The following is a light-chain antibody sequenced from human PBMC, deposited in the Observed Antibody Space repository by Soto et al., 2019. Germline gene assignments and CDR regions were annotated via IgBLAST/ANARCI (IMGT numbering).Light chain of an antibody. J-gene: IGLJ1*01. CDR1: SSDVGRYNY. V-gene: IGLV2-14*01. CDR2: DVS. Sequence: QSALAQPASVSGSPGQSITISCTGTSSDVGRYNYVSWFQQHPGKAPKLLIYDVSNWPSGVSDRFSGSKSGNTASLTISGLQAEDEADYYCTSFTTISTFVFGTGTKLTVL. CDR3: TSFTTISTFV.